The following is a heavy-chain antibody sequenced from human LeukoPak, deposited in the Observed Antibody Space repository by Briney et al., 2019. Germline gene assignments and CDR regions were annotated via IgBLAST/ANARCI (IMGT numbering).Heavy chain of an antibody. CDR3: ATGSRYFDL. J-gene: IGHJ2*01. CDR2: ISDRGSRT. V-gene: IGHV3-23*01. Sequence: GGSLRLSCAVSGITLSNYGMSWVRQAPGKGLEWVAGISDRGSRTNYADSVKGRFTISTDHPKNTLYLQMNSLRAEDTAVYYCATGSRYFDLWGRGTLVTVSS. CDR1: GITLSNYG. D-gene: IGHD3-10*01.